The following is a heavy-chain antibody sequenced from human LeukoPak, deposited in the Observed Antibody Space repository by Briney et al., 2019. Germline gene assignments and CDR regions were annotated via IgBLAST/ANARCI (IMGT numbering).Heavy chain of an antibody. CDR1: GGSMSHYY. J-gene: IGHJ5*02. Sequence: PSETLSLTCTVSGGSMSHYYWSWIRQPPGKGLEWIGEINHSGSTNYNPSLKSRVTISVDTSKNQFSLKLSSVTAADTAVYYCARGGIAARPWGQGTLVTVSS. D-gene: IGHD6-6*01. CDR2: INHSGST. CDR3: ARGGIAARP. V-gene: IGHV4-34*01.